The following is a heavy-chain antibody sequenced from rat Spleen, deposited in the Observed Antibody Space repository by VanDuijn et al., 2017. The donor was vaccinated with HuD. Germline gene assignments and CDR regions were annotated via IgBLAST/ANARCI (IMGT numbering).Heavy chain of an antibody. CDR2: INPGGYNT. J-gene: IGHJ2*01. V-gene: IGHV5S23*01. D-gene: IGHD1-11*01. Sequence: EVQLVESGGGLVQPGRSLKLSCAASGFTFSDYNMAWIRQAPTKGLEWVASINPGGYNTYYRDSVKGRFTVSRDNSKSTLYLQMNSLRSEDTAIYYCGRAATEGLDHWGQGVMVTASS. CDR1: GFTFSDYN. CDR3: GRAATEGLDH.